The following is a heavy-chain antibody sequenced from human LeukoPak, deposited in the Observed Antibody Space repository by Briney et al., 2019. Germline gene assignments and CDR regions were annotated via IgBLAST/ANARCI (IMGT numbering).Heavy chain of an antibody. CDR3: ARHGRIVGASFQR. Sequence: PSETLALTCTVSGGFISSSSYDWGWIRQPPGKGLEWIGSIFYSGNTYYNPSLKSRVTISVDTSKNQFSLRLSSVTAADTAVYYCARHGRIVGASFQRWGKGPIVTVSS. D-gene: IGHD1-26*01. J-gene: IGHJ1*01. V-gene: IGHV4-39*01. CDR2: IFYSGNT. CDR1: GGFISSSSYD.